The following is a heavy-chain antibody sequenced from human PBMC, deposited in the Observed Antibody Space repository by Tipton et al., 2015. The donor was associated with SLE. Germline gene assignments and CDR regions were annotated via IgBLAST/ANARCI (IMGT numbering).Heavy chain of an antibody. CDR3: ARRRAATGLFSERGWFDP. CDR1: GGSISGFY. Sequence: TLSLTCTVSGGSISGFYWSWIRQPPGKGLEWIGYVYDSGITNYNPSLKSRVTISVDTSRNQFSLKLTSVTAADTAVYYCARRRAATGLFSERGWFDPWGQGALVTVSS. V-gene: IGHV4-59*01. D-gene: IGHD6-25*01. CDR2: VYDSGIT. J-gene: IGHJ5*02.